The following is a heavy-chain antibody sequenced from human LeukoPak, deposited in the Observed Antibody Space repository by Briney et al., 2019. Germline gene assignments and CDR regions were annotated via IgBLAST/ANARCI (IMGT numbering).Heavy chain of an antibody. CDR3: ASAKWELGGNYFDY. J-gene: IGHJ4*02. V-gene: IGHV4-4*07. Sequence: SETLSLTCTVSGGSISSYYWSWIRQPAPKGLEWIWRIYTSWSTNYNPSLKIRVTMSVDTSKNQFSLKLSSVTAADTAVYYCASAKWELGGNYFDYWGQGTLVTVSS. CDR2: IYTSWST. CDR1: GGSISSYY. D-gene: IGHD1-26*01.